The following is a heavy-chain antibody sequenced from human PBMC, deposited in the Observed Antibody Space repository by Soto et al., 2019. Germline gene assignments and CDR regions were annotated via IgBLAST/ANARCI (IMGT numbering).Heavy chain of an antibody. J-gene: IGHJ4*02. CDR2: ISNDGGRK. Sequence: PGGSLRLSCATSGFTFSGAGMHWVRQAPGKGLEWVTSISNDGGRKYYIDSVKGRFTISRDNSKNTLYLQMDSLRAEDMALYYCAKDRTNTWSIDYWGQGTLVTVSS. V-gene: IGHV3-30*18. CDR3: AKDRTNTWSIDY. CDR1: GFTFSGAG. D-gene: IGHD2-8*02.